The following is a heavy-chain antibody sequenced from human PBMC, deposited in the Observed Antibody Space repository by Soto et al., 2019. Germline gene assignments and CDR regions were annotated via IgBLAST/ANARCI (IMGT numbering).Heavy chain of an antibody. CDR3: ARDTQRGYSGYFDS. Sequence: QVQLQESGPGLVKPSQTLSLSCTVSCGSLSSVGYYWSWIRQHPGKGLEWSGFIYYSGSTYYNPSLKSRVTISVDTSQNQFSLKLSSVTAADTAVYYCARDTQRGYSGYFDSWGQGTLVTVSS. CDR2: IYYSGST. J-gene: IGHJ4*02. D-gene: IGHD5-12*01. V-gene: IGHV4-31*03. CDR1: CGSLSSVGYY.